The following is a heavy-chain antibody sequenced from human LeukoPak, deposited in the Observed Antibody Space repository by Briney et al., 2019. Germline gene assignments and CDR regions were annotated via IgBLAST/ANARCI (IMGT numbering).Heavy chain of an antibody. Sequence: SEILSLTCTVSGGSISSYYWSWIRQPPGEGLEWIGYIYYSGSTNYNPSLKSRVTISVDTSKNQFSLKLSSVTAADTAVYYCARGHSGYDYHFDYWGQGTLVTVSS. V-gene: IGHV4-59*01. CDR3: ARGHSGYDYHFDY. D-gene: IGHD5-12*01. CDR2: IYYSGST. CDR1: GGSISSYY. J-gene: IGHJ4*02.